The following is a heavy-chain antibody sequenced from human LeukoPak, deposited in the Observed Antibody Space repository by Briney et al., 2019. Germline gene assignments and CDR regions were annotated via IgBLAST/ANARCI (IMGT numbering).Heavy chain of an antibody. CDR3: ARRATAYYFDY. CDR1: GGSISSYY. Sequence: SETLSLTCTVSGGSISSYYWSWIRQPPGKGLEWIGYIYYSGSTNYNPSLKSRVTISVDTSKSQFSLKLSSVTAADTAVYYCARRATAYYFDYWGQGTLVTVSS. D-gene: IGHD1-26*01. V-gene: IGHV4-59*08. J-gene: IGHJ4*02. CDR2: IYYSGST.